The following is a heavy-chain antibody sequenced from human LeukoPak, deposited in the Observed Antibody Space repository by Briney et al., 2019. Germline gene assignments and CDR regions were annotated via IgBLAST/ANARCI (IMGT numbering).Heavy chain of an antibody. J-gene: IGHJ4*02. D-gene: IGHD6-6*01. CDR3: ARDRAPYSSSSGQVY. Sequence: GGSLRRYCAASGFTVSSNYMSWVRQAPGKGLEWVSVIYSGGSTYYADSVKGRFTISRDNSKNTLYLQMNSLRAEDTAVYYCARDRAPYSSSSGQVYWGQGTLVTVSS. CDR2: IYSGGST. V-gene: IGHV3-53*01. CDR1: GFTVSSNY.